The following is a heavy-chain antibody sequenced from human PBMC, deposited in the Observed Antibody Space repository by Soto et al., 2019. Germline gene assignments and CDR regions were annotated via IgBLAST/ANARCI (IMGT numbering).Heavy chain of an antibody. D-gene: IGHD3-10*01. CDR2: IDFRRGST. CDR3: ARRRDYYGAGRYYTYREGMEV. CDR1: GFTLSIHS. J-gene: IGHJ6*01. Sequence: GRSLRLSCAASGFTLSIHSMSWVRQAPGKGLEWVSSIDFRRGSTYYADSVKGRFTISRDNTKNSLFLQMNSLRAEDTAVYYCARRRDYYGAGRYYTYREGMEVWGYGATV. V-gene: IGHV3-21*01.